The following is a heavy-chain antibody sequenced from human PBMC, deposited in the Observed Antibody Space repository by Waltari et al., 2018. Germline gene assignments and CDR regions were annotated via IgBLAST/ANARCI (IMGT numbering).Heavy chain of an antibody. J-gene: IGHJ5*02. D-gene: IGHD3-3*01. CDR2: INHSGST. CDR3: ARGQQRNYDFWSGYYPANWFDP. CDR1: GGSFSGYY. V-gene: IGHV4-34*01. Sequence: QVQLQQWGAGLLKPSETLSLTCAVYGGSFSGYYWSWIRQPPGKGLEWIGEINHSGSTYYTPSRKSRVTISVDTSKNPFSLKLSSVTAADTAVDYCARGQQRNYDFWSGYYPANWFDPWGQGTLVTVSS.